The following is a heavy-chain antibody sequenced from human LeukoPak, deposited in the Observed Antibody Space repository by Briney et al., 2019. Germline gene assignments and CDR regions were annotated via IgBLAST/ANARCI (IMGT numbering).Heavy chain of an antibody. Sequence: GGSLRLSCAASEFTFSSYSMNWVRQAPGKGLEWVSYITNSGNSKSYADSVKGRFTISRDNTKNSLYLQMNGLRAEDTAVYYCATGSYSSGVNYWGQGTLVTVSS. CDR2: ITNSGNSK. D-gene: IGHD6-19*01. CDR1: EFTFSSYS. CDR3: ATGSYSSGVNY. V-gene: IGHV3-48*01. J-gene: IGHJ4*02.